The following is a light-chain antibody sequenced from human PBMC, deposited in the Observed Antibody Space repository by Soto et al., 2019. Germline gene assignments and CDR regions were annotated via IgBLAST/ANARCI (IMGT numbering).Light chain of an antibody. CDR2: DAS. V-gene: IGKV3-11*01. J-gene: IGKJ4*01. Sequence: ELVLTQSPATLSLSPGETATLSCRASQSVSSYLAWYQQKPGQALRLLIYDASKRTTGIPARFSGSGSGTDFTLPISSLEPEDFAVYFCHQRSNWPLTFGGGTKLEIK. CDR1: QSVSSY. CDR3: HQRSNWPLT.